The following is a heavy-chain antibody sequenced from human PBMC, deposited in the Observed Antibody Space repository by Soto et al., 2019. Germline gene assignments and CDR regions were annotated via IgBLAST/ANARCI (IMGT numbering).Heavy chain of an antibody. CDR2: ISAYNGNT. CDR3: ARDSIVFLPPNWFDP. J-gene: IGHJ5*02. D-gene: IGHD1-26*01. CDR1: GYTFTIYG. Sequence: GASVKVSCTASGYTFTIYGISWVRQAPGQGLEWMGWISAYNGNTNYAQKLQGRVTMTTDTSTSTAYMELRSLRSDDTAVYYCARDSIVFLPPNWFDPWGQGTLVTVSS. V-gene: IGHV1-18*01.